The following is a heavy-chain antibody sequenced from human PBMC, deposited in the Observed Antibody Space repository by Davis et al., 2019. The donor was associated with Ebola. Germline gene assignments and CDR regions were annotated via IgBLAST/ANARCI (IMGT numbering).Heavy chain of an antibody. D-gene: IGHD6-19*01. CDR1: GFTFSSYG. CDR3: ASQAVAVVMVWFDP. V-gene: IGHV4-39*01. J-gene: IGHJ5*02. Sequence: GSLRLSCAASGFTFSSYGMHWIRQPPGKGLEWIGSIYYSGSTYYNPSLKSRVTISVDTSKNQFSLKLSSVTAADTAVYYCASQAVAVVMVWFDPWGQGTLVTVSS. CDR2: IYYSGST.